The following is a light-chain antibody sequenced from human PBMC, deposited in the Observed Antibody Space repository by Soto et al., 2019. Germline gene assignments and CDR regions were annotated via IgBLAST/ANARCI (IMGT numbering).Light chain of an antibody. CDR3: QQCSNWPPDRT. J-gene: IGKJ1*01. CDR1: QSVGSN. V-gene: IGKV3-15*01. CDR2: GAS. Sequence: EIVMTQSPATLSVSPGERATLSCRASQSVGSNLAWYQLKPGQAPRLLIYGASTRATGIPARFSGSGSGTDFTLTISSLQSEDFAIYFCQQCSNWPPDRTFGQGTKVEIK.